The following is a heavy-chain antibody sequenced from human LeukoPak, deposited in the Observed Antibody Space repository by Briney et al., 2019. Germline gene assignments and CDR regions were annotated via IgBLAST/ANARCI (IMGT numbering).Heavy chain of an antibody. Sequence: PGGSLRLSCTASGFTFGDYAMSWVRQAPGKGLEWVGFIRSKAYGGTTEYAASVKGRLTISRDDSKSIAYLQMNSLKTEDTAVYYCTRERLGLTGDDYWDQGTLVTVSS. CDR2: IRSKAYGGTT. CDR1: GFTFGDYA. CDR3: TRERLGLTGDDY. D-gene: IGHD7-27*01. V-gene: IGHV3-49*04. J-gene: IGHJ4*02.